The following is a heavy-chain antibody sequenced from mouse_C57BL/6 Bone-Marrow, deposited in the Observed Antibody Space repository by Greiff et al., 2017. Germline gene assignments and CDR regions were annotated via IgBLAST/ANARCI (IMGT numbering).Heavy chain of an antibody. J-gene: IGHJ2*01. V-gene: IGHV1-15*01. D-gene: IGHD2-1*01. Sequence: VQLQQSGAELVRPGASVTLSCKASGYTFTDYEMHWVKQTPVHGLAWIGAIDPETGGTAYNQKFKGKAILTADKSSSTAYMELRSLTSEDSAVYYCTRDEGNSGFYSYYFDYWGQGTTLTVSS. CDR2: IDPETGGT. CDR1: GYTFTDYE. CDR3: TRDEGNSGFYSYYFDY.